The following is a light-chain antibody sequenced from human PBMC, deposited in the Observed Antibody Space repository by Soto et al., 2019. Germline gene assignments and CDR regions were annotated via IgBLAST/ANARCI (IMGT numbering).Light chain of an antibody. V-gene: IGKV1-5*01. CDR3: QQYNTSSRA. J-gene: IGKJ4*01. Sequence: DIQMTQSPSTLSASVGDRVTITCRASQSIGKLLAWYQQKPAKAPKLLIYEASSLESGVPLRFSGSGSGTEFTLTMISLQPDDVATYYCQQYNTSSRAVGGGTRVDIK. CDR1: QSIGKL. CDR2: EAS.